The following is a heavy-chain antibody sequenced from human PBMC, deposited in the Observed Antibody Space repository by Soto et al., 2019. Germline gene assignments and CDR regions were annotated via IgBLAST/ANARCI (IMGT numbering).Heavy chain of an antibody. V-gene: IGHV4-39*02. Sequence: PSETLSLTCSVSGDSISNSRFYWAWIRQPPGEGLEWIGSIYHTGNAYYNPSLKSRVTISVDTSKNQFSLKLTSVTAADAALYYCARDVPGWFGDRKVYGMDVWGQGTTVTV. CDR2: IYHTGNA. CDR3: ARDVPGWFGDRKVYGMDV. CDR1: GDSISNSRFY. D-gene: IGHD3-10*01. J-gene: IGHJ6*02.